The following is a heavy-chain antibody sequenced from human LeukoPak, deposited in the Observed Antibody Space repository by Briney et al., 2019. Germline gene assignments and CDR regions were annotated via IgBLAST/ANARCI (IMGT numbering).Heavy chain of an antibody. J-gene: IGHJ4*02. Sequence: GGSLRLSCAASGFIFRDYHIHWVRQAPGKGLEWVSSISSSAGYMYYADSVKGRFTISRDNAKNSLYLQMNSLRAEDTAIYYCAKDQVFGWIQLWSPFDYWGQGTLVTVSS. CDR1: GFIFRDYH. CDR2: ISSSAGYM. CDR3: AKDQVFGWIQLWSPFDY. D-gene: IGHD5-18*01. V-gene: IGHV3-21*01.